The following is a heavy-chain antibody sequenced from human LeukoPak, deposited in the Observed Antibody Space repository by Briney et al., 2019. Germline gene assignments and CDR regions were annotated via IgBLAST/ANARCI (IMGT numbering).Heavy chain of an antibody. CDR2: ISGDMSVT. D-gene: IGHD3-3*01. CDR1: GFTFSRYW. J-gene: IGHJ5*02. Sequence: GGSLRLSCADSGFTFSRYWMHWLRQAPGKGLVWVSCISGDMSVTRYADSVKGRFTISRDNAKNTLYLQMNSLRAEDTAVYYCATAGGCDTRMSFGPWGQGTLGNVSS. CDR3: ATAGGCDTRMSFGP. V-gene: IGHV3-74*01.